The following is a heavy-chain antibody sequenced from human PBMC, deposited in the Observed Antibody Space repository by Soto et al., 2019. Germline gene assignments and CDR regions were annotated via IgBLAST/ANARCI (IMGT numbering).Heavy chain of an antibody. CDR1: GGTFSSYA. J-gene: IGHJ6*02. V-gene: IGHV1-69*01. CDR3: GRGGETMVRGDTDV. CDR2: IIPIFGTA. Sequence: QVQLVQSGAEVKKPGSSVKVSCKASGGTFSSYAISWVRQAPGQGLEWMGGIIPIFGTANYAQKFQGRVKVTADESTRTAYMELSSLTAEDTALNYCGRGGETMVRGDTDVWGQGTTVTVSS. D-gene: IGHD3-10*01.